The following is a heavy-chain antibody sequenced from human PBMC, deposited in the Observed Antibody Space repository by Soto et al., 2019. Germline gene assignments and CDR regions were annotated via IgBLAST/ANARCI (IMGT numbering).Heavy chain of an antibody. Sequence: EGSLRLSCAASGFTFSSYGMHWVRQAPGKGLEWVAVISYDGSNKYYADSVKGRFTISRDNSKNTLYLQMNSLRAEDTAVYYCAKSRSIAARLSPFDYWGQGTLVTVSS. CDR2: ISYDGSNK. J-gene: IGHJ4*02. CDR3: AKSRSIAARLSPFDY. V-gene: IGHV3-30*18. D-gene: IGHD6-6*01. CDR1: GFTFSSYG.